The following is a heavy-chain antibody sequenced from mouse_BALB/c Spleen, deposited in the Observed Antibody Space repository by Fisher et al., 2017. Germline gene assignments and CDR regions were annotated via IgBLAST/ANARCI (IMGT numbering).Heavy chain of an antibody. V-gene: IGHV1S45*01. J-gene: IGHJ4*01. D-gene: IGHD2-4*01. CDR3: ARRGGGLRGAMDY. Sequence: KFKGKATLTVDKSSSTAYMQLNSLTSEDSAVYYCARRGGGLRGAMDYWGHGTSVTVSS.